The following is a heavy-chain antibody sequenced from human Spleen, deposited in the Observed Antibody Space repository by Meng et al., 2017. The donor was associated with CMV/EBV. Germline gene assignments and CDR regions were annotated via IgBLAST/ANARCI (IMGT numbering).Heavy chain of an antibody. V-gene: IGHV4-59*12. Sequence: SETLSLTCTVSGGSISSYYWSWIRQPPGKGLEWIGYIYYSGSTNYNPSLKSRVTISVDTSKNQFSLKLSSVTAADTAVYYCAKVIGCSSSSCYSRFDFWGQGTLVTASS. J-gene: IGHJ4*02. CDR2: IYYSGST. D-gene: IGHD2-2*01. CDR1: GGSISSYY. CDR3: AKVIGCSSSSCYSRFDF.